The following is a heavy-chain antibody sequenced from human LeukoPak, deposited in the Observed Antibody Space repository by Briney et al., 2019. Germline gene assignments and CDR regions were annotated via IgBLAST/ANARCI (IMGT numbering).Heavy chain of an antibody. J-gene: IGHJ5*02. Sequence: GESLKISCKGSGYRFTSYWIGWVRQMPGKGLEWMGIIYPGDSDTRYSPSFQGQVTISAHKSISTAYLQWSSLKASDTAMYYCARLAYYYGSGSFTSFDPWGQGTLVTVSS. CDR2: IYPGDSDT. CDR3: ARLAYYYGSGSFTSFDP. CDR1: GYRFTSYW. V-gene: IGHV5-51*01. D-gene: IGHD3-10*01.